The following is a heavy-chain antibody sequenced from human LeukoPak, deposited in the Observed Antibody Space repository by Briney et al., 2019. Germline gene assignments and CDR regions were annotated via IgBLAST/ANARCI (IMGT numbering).Heavy chain of an antibody. CDR3: ARGRISGGGALDI. J-gene: IGHJ3*02. CDR1: GYTFTSYD. D-gene: IGHD2-15*01. Sequence: ASVKVSCKASGYTFTSYDISWVRQAPGQGLEWMGWISGYNGNTNYEKKVQGRVTVTTETSSSTVYMELRSLRSDDTAVYYCARGRISGGGALDIWGQGTTVTVSS. CDR2: ISGYNGNT. V-gene: IGHV1-18*01.